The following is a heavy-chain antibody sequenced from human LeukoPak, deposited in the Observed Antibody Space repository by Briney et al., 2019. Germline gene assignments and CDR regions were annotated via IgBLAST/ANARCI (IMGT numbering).Heavy chain of an antibody. V-gene: IGHV3-74*01. CDR3: ARRGGYGMNY. CDR1: GFTFSSYW. D-gene: IGHD6-25*01. Sequence: GGSLRLSCAASGFTFSSYWMHWVRQATGKGLVWVSRINSDWKSTSYADSVKGRFTISRDNAKNTLYLQMNSLRAEDTAVYYCARRGGYGMNYWGQGTLVTVSS. CDR2: INSDWKST. J-gene: IGHJ4*02.